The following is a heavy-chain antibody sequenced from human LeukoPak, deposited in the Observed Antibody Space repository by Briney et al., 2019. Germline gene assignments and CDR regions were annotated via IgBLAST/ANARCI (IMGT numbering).Heavy chain of an antibody. Sequence: VASVKVSCKASGYTFTSYDINWVRQATGQGLEWMGWMNPNSGNTGYAQKFQGRVTMTRNTSISTAYMELSSLRSEDTAVYYRARVGDSSGYRYYYYGMDVWGQGTTVTVSS. D-gene: IGHD3-22*01. CDR2: MNPNSGNT. J-gene: IGHJ6*02. CDR3: ARVGDSSGYRYYYYGMDV. CDR1: GYTFTSYD. V-gene: IGHV1-8*01.